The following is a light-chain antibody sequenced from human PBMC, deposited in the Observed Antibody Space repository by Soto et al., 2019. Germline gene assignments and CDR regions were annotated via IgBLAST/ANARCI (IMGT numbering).Light chain of an antibody. CDR3: SSYTSTSTYV. CDR2: EVS. J-gene: IGLJ1*01. V-gene: IGLV2-14*01. CDR1: SRDVGGYDF. Sequence: QSALTQPASVSGSPEQSIPISRTGTSRDVGGYDFVSWYQHHPGKAPKLIIYEVSHRPSGVSNRFSGSKSGNTASLTISGLQAEDEADYYCSSYTSTSTYVFGTGTKVTVL.